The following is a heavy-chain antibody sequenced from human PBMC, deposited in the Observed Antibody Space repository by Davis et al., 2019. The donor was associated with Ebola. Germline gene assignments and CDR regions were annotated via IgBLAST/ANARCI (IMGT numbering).Heavy chain of an antibody. CDR2: ISAYNGNT. Sequence: ASVKVSCKASGYTFTSYGISWVRQAPGQGLEWMGWISAYNGNTNYAQKLQGRVTMTTDTSTSTAYMELRSLRSDDTAVYYCAASSITIFGRHYYYYMDVWGKGTTVTVSS. D-gene: IGHD3-3*01. J-gene: IGHJ6*03. V-gene: IGHV1-18*04. CDR1: GYTFTSYG. CDR3: AASSITIFGRHYYYYMDV.